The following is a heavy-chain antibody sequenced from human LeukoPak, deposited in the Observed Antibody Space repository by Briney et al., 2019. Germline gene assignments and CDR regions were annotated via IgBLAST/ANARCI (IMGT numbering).Heavy chain of an antibody. CDR1: GGTFSSYA. CDR2: IIPIFGTA. D-gene: IGHD2-15*01. Sequence: SVKVSCKASGGTFSSYAISWVRQAPGQGLEWMGGIIPIFGTANYAQKFQGRVTITTDESTSTAYMELSSLRPEDTAVYYCARGSYCSGGSCYFNWFDPWGQGTLVTVSS. CDR3: ARGSYCSGGSCYFNWFDP. V-gene: IGHV1-69*05. J-gene: IGHJ5*02.